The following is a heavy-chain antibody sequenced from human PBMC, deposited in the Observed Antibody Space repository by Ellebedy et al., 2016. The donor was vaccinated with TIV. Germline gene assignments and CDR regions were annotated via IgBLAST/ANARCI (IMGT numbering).Heavy chain of an antibody. CDR3: ARSQVAYQLLLPFDY. J-gene: IGHJ4*02. V-gene: IGHV4-59*13. CDR2: IYYSGST. Sequence: SETLSLXXAVSGGSISSYYWSWIRQPPGKGLEWIGYIYYSGSTNYNPSLKSRVTISVDTSKNQFSLKLSSVTAADTAVYYCARSQVAYQLLLPFDYWGQGTLVTVSS. D-gene: IGHD2-2*01. CDR1: GGSISSYY.